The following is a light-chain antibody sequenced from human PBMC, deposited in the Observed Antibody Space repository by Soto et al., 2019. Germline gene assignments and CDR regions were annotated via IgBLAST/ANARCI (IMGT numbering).Light chain of an antibody. Sequence: DIQMTQSPSSVSASVGDRVTIACRASQDISSWLAWYQQIPGKAPKLLIYAASALHGGVPSSFSGSGSGTHFCLTLRSLRPEDFESYYCHESDSFPFTFGPVTKVDI. V-gene: IGKV1-12*01. CDR2: AAS. CDR1: QDISSW. CDR3: HESDSFPFT. J-gene: IGKJ3*01.